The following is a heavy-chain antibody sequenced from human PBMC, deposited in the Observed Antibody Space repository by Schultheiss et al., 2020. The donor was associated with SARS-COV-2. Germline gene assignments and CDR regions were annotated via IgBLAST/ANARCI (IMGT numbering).Heavy chain of an antibody. CDR2: INPSDSYT. Sequence: GESLKISCEASGYIFTNYWISWVRQLPGKGLEWMGRINPSDSYTNYSPSFQGHVTISADKAVSTAYLQWSSLKASDTAMYYCARSYSTSRGWFDPWGQGTLVTVSS. D-gene: IGHD6-6*01. V-gene: IGHV5-10-1*01. J-gene: IGHJ5*02. CDR1: GYIFTNYW. CDR3: ARSYSTSRGWFDP.